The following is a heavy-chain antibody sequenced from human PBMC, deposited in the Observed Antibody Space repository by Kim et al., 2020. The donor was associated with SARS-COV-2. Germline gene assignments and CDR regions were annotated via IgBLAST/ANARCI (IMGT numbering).Heavy chain of an antibody. CDR1: GGSISSYY. Sequence: SETLSLTCTVSGGSISSYYWSWIRQPPGKGLEWIGYIYYSGSTNYNPSLKSRVTISVDTSKNQFSLKLSSVTAADTAVYYCARGYLAARRKYYFDYWGQGTLVTVSS. CDR3: ARGYLAARRKYYFDY. CDR2: IYYSGST. D-gene: IGHD6-6*01. V-gene: IGHV4-59*13. J-gene: IGHJ4*02.